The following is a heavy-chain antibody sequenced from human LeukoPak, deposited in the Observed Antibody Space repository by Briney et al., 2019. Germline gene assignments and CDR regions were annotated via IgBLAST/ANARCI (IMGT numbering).Heavy chain of an antibody. J-gene: IGHJ4*02. CDR3: AKASDYGGNTGFDY. Sequence: GGSLRLSCAASGFIFNTYWMTWIRQAPGKGLEWVANINQDGSEKYYVDSVKGRFTISRDNAKNSLYLQMNSLRAEDTAVYYCAKASDYGGNTGFDYWGQGTLVTVSS. CDR2: INQDGSEK. V-gene: IGHV3-7*03. D-gene: IGHD4-23*01. CDR1: GFIFNTYW.